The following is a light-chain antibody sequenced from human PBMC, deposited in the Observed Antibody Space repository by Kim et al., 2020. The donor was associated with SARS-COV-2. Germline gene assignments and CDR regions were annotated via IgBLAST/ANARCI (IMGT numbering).Light chain of an antibody. CDR3: LSYVSIGTWV. J-gene: IGLJ3*02. V-gene: IGLV2-14*03. Sequence: QSALTQPASVSGSPGQSVTISCTGSSSDIGGYDFVSWFQHLPGKAPKLIIYGVTERPSGVSNRFSGSKSGSTASLTISGLQAEDEADYYCLSYVSIGTWVFGGGTQLTVL. CDR1: SSDIGGYDF. CDR2: GVT.